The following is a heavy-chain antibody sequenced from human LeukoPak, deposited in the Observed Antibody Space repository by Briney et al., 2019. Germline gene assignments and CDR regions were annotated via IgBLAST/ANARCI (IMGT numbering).Heavy chain of an antibody. CDR2: IYYSGST. CDR1: GGSISPYY. CDR3: ARRDYYDSIDY. J-gene: IGHJ2*01. D-gene: IGHD3-22*01. Sequence: PSETLSLTCTVSGGSISPYYWSWIRQPPGKGLEWIGYIYYSGSTNYNPSLKSRVTISVDTSKNQFSLKLSSVTAADTAVYYCARRDYYDSIDYWGRGTLVTVSS. V-gene: IGHV4-59*08.